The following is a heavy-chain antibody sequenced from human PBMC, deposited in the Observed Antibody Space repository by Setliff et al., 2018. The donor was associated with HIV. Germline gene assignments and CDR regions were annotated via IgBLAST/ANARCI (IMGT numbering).Heavy chain of an antibody. V-gene: IGHV4-34*01. CDR3: ARGGLGVVGAIDY. CDR1: GGSLSGYY. CDR2: INHSGST. D-gene: IGHD2-15*01. Sequence: KSSETLSLTCAVYGGSLSGYYWSWIRQPPGKGLEWFGEINHSGSTNYNPSLKSRVTISVDTSKNQFSLKLSSATAADTAVYYCARGGLGVVGAIDYWSQGTLVTVSS. J-gene: IGHJ4*02.